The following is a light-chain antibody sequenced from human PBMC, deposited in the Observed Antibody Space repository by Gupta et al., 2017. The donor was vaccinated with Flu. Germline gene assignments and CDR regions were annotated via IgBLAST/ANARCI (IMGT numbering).Light chain of an antibody. V-gene: IGKV1-33*01. CDR1: QDLSNY. CDR3: QQDDNWPYT. J-gene: IGKJ2*01. Sequence: ENQMNKSPSSLSASVGDRVTITCQASQDLSNYLNWYQQKPGKAPKLLIYDASNLETGVPSRFSGSGSGTDFTFTISSLQSEDFATYYCQQDDNWPYTFGQGTKVEIK. CDR2: DAS.